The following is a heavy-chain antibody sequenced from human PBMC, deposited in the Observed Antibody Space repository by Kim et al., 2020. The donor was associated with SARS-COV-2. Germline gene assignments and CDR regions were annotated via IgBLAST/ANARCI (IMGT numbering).Heavy chain of an antibody. CDR2: ITHGGIT. V-gene: IGHV4-34*01. CDR3: APATIFVGPYYGMDF. J-gene: IGHJ6*02. Sequence: SETLSLTCAVYGGAFSGYYWSWIRQPPGKGLEWIAEITHGGITTYNSSLTSRVTITRNKSKNQFSLSLTYVTAADSAADFCAPATIFVGPYYGMDFWGQG. CDR1: GGAFSGYY. D-gene: IGHD3-9*01.